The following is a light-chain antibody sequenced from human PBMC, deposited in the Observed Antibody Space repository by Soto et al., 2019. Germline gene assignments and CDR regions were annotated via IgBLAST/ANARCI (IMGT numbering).Light chain of an antibody. CDR2: DAS. Sequence: DIQMTQSPSALSASVGDRVTISCQASQDISSYLNWYQQKTGKAPKLLVYDASNLETGVPSRFSGSGSGTDFTCNISSLQPEAIATYYCQHYDNFPRAITFGQGTRLEIK. J-gene: IGKJ5*01. V-gene: IGKV1-33*01. CDR1: QDISSY. CDR3: QHYDNFPRAIT.